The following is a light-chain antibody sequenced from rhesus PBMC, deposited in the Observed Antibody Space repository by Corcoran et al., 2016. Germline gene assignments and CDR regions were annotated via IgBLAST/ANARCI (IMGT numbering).Light chain of an antibody. V-gene: IGKV1-21*01. CDR2: RAS. CDR3: QEFNGAPLT. CDR1: GGIRNW. J-gene: IGKJ4*01. Sequence: DIQMTQAPSSLAASVGDRVTITCRASGGIRNWLPWYQKKPGKAPQLLIYRASRFQSGVPSRFSGSGSGTDFTFPLSSLHPGDFALYSCQEFNGAPLTFGGVTKMEI.